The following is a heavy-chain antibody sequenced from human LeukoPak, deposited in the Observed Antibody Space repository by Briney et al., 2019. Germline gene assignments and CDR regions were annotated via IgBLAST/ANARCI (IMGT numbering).Heavy chain of an antibody. CDR3: ARDDSSGYYAFGI. D-gene: IGHD3-22*01. V-gene: IGHV1-2*02. CDR1: GYTFTGYY. J-gene: IGHJ3*02. Sequence: ASVKVSCKASGYTFTGYYMHWVRQAPGQGLEWMGWINPNSGGTNYAQKFQGRVTMTRDTSISTAYMELSRLRSDDTAVYYCARDDSSGYYAFGIWGQGTMVTVSS. CDR2: INPNSGGT.